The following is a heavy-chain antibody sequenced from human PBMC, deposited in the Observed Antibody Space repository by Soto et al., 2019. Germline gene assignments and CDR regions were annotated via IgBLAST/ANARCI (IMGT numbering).Heavy chain of an antibody. J-gene: IGHJ6*02. CDR3: ARVGSWGWGYYGMDV. D-gene: IGHD3-16*01. V-gene: IGHV3-48*02. Sequence: EVQLVESGGGLVQPEGSVRLSCAASGFTFSGYSMNWVRQGPGKGLEWVSYISSSSSTIYYADSVKGRFTISRDNAKNSLYLQMNSLRDEDTAVYYYARVGSWGWGYYGMDVWGQGTTVTVSS. CDR2: ISSSSSTI. CDR1: GFTFSGYS.